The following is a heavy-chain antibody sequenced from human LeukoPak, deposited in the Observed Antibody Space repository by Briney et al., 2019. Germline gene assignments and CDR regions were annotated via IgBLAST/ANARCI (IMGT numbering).Heavy chain of an antibody. D-gene: IGHD2-15*01. Sequence: SETLSLTCAVYGGSFSGYYWSWIRQPPGKGLEWIGEINHSGSTNYNPSLKSRVSISVDTSKNQFSLNLSSVTAADTAVYYCARSSVVVAAQLWGSAYYYMDVWGKGTTVTVSS. CDR3: ARSSVVVAAQLWGSAYYYMDV. CDR1: GGSFSGYY. J-gene: IGHJ6*03. V-gene: IGHV4-34*01. CDR2: INHSGST.